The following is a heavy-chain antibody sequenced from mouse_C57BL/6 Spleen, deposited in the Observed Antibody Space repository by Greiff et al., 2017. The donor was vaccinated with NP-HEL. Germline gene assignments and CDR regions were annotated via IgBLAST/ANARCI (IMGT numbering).Heavy chain of an antibody. J-gene: IGHJ4*01. CDR1: GYTFTSYW. CDR3: ARSGYGSSYNAMDY. CDR2: IDPSDSYT. V-gene: IGHV1-69*01. Sequence: QVQLQQPGAELVMPGASVKLSCKASGYTFTSYWMHWVKQRPGQGLEWIGEIDPSDSYTNYNQKFKGKSTLTVDKSSSTAYMQLSSLTSEDSAVYYCARSGYGSSYNAMDYWGQGTSVTVSS. D-gene: IGHD1-1*01.